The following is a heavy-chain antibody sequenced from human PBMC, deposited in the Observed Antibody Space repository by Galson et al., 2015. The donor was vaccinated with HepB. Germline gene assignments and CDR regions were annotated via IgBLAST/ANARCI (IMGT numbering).Heavy chain of an antibody. J-gene: IGHJ6*02. CDR2: IIPILGIA. CDR3: ARADISMDV. Sequence: SVKVSCKASGYTFTSYYMHWVRQAPGQGLEWMGRIIPILGIANYAQKFQGRVTITADKSTSTAYMELSSLRSEDTAVYYCARADISMDVWGQGTTVTVSS. D-gene: IGHD2-15*01. V-gene: IGHV1-69*04. CDR1: GYTFTSYY.